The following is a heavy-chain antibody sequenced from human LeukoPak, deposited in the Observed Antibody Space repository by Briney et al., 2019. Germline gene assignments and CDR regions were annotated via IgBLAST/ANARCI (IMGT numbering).Heavy chain of an antibody. CDR1: GFTFDEYT. D-gene: IGHD3-22*01. J-gene: IGHJ4*02. V-gene: IGHV3-43*01. CDR3: VKGNYYDGSGYYYLDY. Sequence: GGSLRLSCAASGFTFDEYTMHWVRQVPGKGLEWISLISWNGGITYYADSVKGRFTISRDNSKNSLYLRINSLRIDDTALYYCVKGNYYDGSGYYYLDYWGQGTLVTVSS. CDR2: ISWNGGIT.